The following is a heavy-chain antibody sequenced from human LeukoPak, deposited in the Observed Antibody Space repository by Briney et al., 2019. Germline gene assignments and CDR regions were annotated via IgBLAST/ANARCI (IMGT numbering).Heavy chain of an antibody. V-gene: IGHV4-59*01. J-gene: IGHJ4*02. D-gene: IGHD5-18*01. CDR1: GGSISSYY. CDR2: IYYSGST. Sequence: SETLSLACPVSGGSISSYYWSWIRQPPGKGLEWIGYIYYSGSTNYNPSLKSRVTISVDTSKNQFSLKLSSVTAADTAVYYCARARGYSYGPDYWGQGTLVTVSS. CDR3: ARARGYSYGPDY.